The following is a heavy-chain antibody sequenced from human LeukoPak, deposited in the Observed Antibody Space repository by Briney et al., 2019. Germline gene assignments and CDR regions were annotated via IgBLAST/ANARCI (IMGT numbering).Heavy chain of an antibody. J-gene: IGHJ6*02. CDR3: ANPYSGSYFGHYYYGMDV. CDR2: ISGSGSST. CDR1: GFTVSSNY. Sequence: GGSLRLPCAASGFTVSSNYMSWVRQAPGKGLEWVSAISGSGSSTYYADSVKGRFTISRDNSKNTLYLQMNSLRAEDTAVYYCANPYSGSYFGHYYYGMDVWGQGTTVTVSS. D-gene: IGHD1-26*01. V-gene: IGHV3-23*01.